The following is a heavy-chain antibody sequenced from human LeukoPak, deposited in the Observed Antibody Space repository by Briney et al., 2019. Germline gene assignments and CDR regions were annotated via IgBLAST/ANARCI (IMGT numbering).Heavy chain of an antibody. CDR3: ARVSGYDSGGPRRRTMRDLGY. J-gene: IGHJ4*02. D-gene: IGHD5-12*01. V-gene: IGHV1-46*01. CDR1: GYTFTSYY. Sequence: ASVKVSCKASGYTFTSYYMHWVRQAPGQGLEWMGIINPSGGSTSYAQKFQGRVTMTRDTSTSTVYMELSSLRSEDTAVYYCARVSGYDSGGPRRRTMRDLGYWGQGTLVTVSS. CDR2: INPSGGST.